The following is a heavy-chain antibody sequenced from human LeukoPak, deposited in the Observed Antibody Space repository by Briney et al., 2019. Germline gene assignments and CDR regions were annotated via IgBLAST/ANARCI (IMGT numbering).Heavy chain of an antibody. Sequence: GGSLRLSCAASEFTLSSCWMSWVRQAPGKGLEWVANIKQDGSKKYYVDSVKGRFTISRDNAKNSLYLQMNSLRAEDTAVYYCASGLGWLVDNWGQGTLVTVSS. V-gene: IGHV3-7*01. J-gene: IGHJ4*02. CDR3: ASGLGWLVDN. D-gene: IGHD6-19*01. CDR2: IKQDGSKK. CDR1: EFTLSSCW.